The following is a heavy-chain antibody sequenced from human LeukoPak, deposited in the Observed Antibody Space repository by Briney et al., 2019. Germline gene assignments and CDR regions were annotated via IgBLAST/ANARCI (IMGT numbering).Heavy chain of an antibody. Sequence: GGSLRLSCAASGFSFSSYSMNWVRQAPGKGLEWVSYISTSSNTIYYADSVKGRFTISRDNAKNSLYLQMNSLRAEDTAVYYCARGANYWGQGTLVTVSS. V-gene: IGHV3-48*01. CDR1: GFSFSSYS. CDR2: ISTSSNTI. CDR3: ARGANY. J-gene: IGHJ4*02.